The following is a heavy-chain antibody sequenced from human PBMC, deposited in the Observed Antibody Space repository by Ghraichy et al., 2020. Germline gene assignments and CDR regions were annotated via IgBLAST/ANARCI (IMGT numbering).Heavy chain of an antibody. CDR3: ARGLWDC. V-gene: IGHV3-7*01. CDR2: IKPDGSEN. D-gene: IGHD3-10*01. J-gene: IGHJ4*02. CDR1: GFTFSTYW. Sequence: GGSLRLSCAASGFTFSTYWMNWVRQAPGKGLEWVATIKPDGSENYYADSVKGRFTISRDNAKNSLYLQMNSLRAEDTAVYYCARGLWDCWGQGTLVTVSS.